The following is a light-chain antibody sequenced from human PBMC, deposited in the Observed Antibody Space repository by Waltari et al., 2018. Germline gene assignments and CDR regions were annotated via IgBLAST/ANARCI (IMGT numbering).Light chain of an antibody. Sequence: EIVLTQSPATLSVSPGESVTLSCRASQNIASNLAWYQQKPGQVPRLLIYGASSRATDFAARFIGSGSGSDFTLTISSLQSEDFAVYYCQQYNNWPPTFGGGTKVEIK. CDR1: QNIASN. CDR2: GAS. V-gene: IGKV3D-15*01. J-gene: IGKJ4*01. CDR3: QQYNNWPPT.